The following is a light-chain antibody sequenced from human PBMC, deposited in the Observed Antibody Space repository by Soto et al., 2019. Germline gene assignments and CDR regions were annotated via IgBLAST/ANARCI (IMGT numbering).Light chain of an antibody. CDR1: QSVSSY. CDR2: DAS. Sequence: EIVLTQSPATLSLSPGERVTLSCRASQSVSSYLAWYQQKPGQAPRLLIYDASNRATGIPARFSGGGSGTDFTLTISSLEPEYFAVYYCQQRFNWPRFTFGQGTKLEIK. J-gene: IGKJ2*01. V-gene: IGKV3-11*01. CDR3: QQRFNWPRFT.